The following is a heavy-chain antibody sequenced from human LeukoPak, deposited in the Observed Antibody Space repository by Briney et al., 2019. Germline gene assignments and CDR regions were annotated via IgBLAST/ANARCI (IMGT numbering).Heavy chain of an antibody. CDR3: ARDWGNYYDSSGYPDY. D-gene: IGHD3-22*01. CDR2: ISSSSSYI. CDR1: GFTFSSYS. Sequence: PGGSLRLSCAASGFTFSSYSMNWVRQAPGKGLEWVTSISSSSSYIYYADSVKGRFTISRDNAKNSLYLQMNSLRAEGTAVYYCARDWGNYYDSSGYPDYWGQGTLVTVSS. J-gene: IGHJ4*02. V-gene: IGHV3-21*01.